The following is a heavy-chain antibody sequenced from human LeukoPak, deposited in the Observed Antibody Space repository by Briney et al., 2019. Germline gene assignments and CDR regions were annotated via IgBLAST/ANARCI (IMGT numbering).Heavy chain of an antibody. Sequence: SETLSLTCTVSGNSISSGDYYWSWIRQPAGKGLEWIGRIYTSGSTNYNPSLKSRVTISGDTSKNQFSLRLSSVTAADTAVYFCARDIALGSGKYYFDYWGQGTLVTVSS. V-gene: IGHV4-61*02. CDR1: GNSISSGDYY. J-gene: IGHJ4*02. CDR3: ARDIALGSGKYYFDY. D-gene: IGHD3-10*01. CDR2: IYTSGST.